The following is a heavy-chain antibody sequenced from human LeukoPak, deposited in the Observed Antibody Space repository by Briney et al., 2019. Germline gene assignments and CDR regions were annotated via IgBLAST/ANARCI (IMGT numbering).Heavy chain of an antibody. CDR2: ISSSSSTI. CDR3: ARDGVTMVRGQYFDY. D-gene: IGHD3-10*01. J-gene: IGHJ4*02. CDR1: GFTFSSYS. V-gene: IGHV3-48*01. Sequence: GGSLRLSCAAPGFTFSSYSMNWVRQAPGKGLEWVSYISSSSSTIYYADSVKGRFTISRDNAKNSLYLQMNSLRAEDTAVYYCARDGVTMVRGQYFDYWGQGTLVTVSS.